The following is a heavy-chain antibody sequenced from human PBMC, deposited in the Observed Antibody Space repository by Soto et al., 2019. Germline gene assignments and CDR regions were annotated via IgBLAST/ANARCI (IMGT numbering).Heavy chain of an antibody. J-gene: IGHJ6*02. Sequence: QVQLVESGGGVVQPGRSLRLSCAASGFTFSSYAMHWVRQAPGTGLEWVAVISYDGSKKYYADSVKGRFTISRDNSKNTLYLQMNSLRAEDTAVYYCARGPEGGYDYYYYYYGMDVWGQGTTVTVSS. CDR2: ISYDGSKK. D-gene: IGHD5-12*01. CDR3: ARGPEGGYDYYYYYYGMDV. V-gene: IGHV3-30-3*01. CDR1: GFTFSSYA.